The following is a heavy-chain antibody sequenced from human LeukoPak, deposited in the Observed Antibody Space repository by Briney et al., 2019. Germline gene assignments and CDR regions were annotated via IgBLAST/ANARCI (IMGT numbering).Heavy chain of an antibody. CDR2: INHSGST. D-gene: IGHD3-3*01. CDR1: GFTFSSYW. CDR3: ARGRGSTIFGVVIIRAYYFDY. J-gene: IGHJ4*02. V-gene: IGHV4-34*01. Sequence: GSLRLSCAASGFTFSSYWMSWVRQPPGKGLEWIGEINHSGSTNYNPSLKSRVTISVDTSKNQFSLKLSSVTAADTAVYYCARGRGSTIFGVVIIRAYYFDYWGQGTLVTVSS.